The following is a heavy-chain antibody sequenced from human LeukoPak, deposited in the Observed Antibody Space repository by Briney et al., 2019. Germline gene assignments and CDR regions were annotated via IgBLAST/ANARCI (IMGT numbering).Heavy chain of an antibody. CDR1: GFTFSNAW. Sequence: GGSLRLSCAASGFTFSNAWMSWVRQAPGKGLEWVGRIKTKTDGETTDYASPVKGRFTISRDDSKNTLYLQMNSLKTEDTAVYFCTPSIVGATTFDYWGQGTLVTVSS. V-gene: IGHV3-15*01. D-gene: IGHD1-26*01. CDR2: IKTKTDGETT. CDR3: TPSIVGATTFDY. J-gene: IGHJ4*02.